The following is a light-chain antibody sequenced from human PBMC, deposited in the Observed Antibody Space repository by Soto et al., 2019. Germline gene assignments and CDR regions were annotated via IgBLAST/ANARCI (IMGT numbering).Light chain of an antibody. CDR3: SSYTSSSTLDV. J-gene: IGLJ1*01. CDR2: DVS. Sequence: QSALTKPASVSGSPGQSITISCTGTSSDVGGYNYVSWYQQHPGKAPKLMLYDVSNRPSGVSNRFSGSKSGNTASLTISGLQAEDEADYYCSSYTSSSTLDVFGTGTKLTVL. V-gene: IGLV2-14*01. CDR1: SSDVGGYNY.